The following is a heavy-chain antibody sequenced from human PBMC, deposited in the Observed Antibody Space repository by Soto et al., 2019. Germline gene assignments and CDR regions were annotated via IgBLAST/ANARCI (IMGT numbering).Heavy chain of an antibody. D-gene: IGHD2-2*01. V-gene: IGHV1-69*01. CDR3: ARSQGSSTSLEIYYYYYYGMDV. Sequence: QVQLVQSGAEVKKPGSSVKVSCKASGGTFGSYAISWVRQATGQGLEWMGGIIPIPGTANYAQKFQGRVTIAADESTSTAYMELSSLRSEYTAVYYCARSQGSSTSLEIYYYYYYGMDVWGQGTTVTVSS. CDR2: IIPIPGTA. J-gene: IGHJ6*02. CDR1: GGTFGSYA.